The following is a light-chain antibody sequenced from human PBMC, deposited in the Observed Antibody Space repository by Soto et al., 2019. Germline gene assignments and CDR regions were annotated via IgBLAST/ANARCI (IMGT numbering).Light chain of an antibody. CDR3: QQFDSSLYT. Sequence: EIVLTQSPGTLSLSPGERATLSCRASQSVSSSYLAWYQQKPGQAPRLLIYGASSRATGIPDRFSGSGSGTDFTLTISRLEPQDFAVYYCQQFDSSLYTFGQVTKLAIK. CDR1: QSVSSSY. J-gene: IGKJ2*01. V-gene: IGKV3-20*01. CDR2: GAS.